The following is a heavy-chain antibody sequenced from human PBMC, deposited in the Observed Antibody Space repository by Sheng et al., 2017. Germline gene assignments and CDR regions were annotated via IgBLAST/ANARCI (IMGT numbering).Heavy chain of an antibody. V-gene: IGHV3-30*02. CDR1: GFTFSSYG. CDR3: AKGSHYDFWSGSLTYFDY. CDR2: IRYDGSNK. Sequence: QVQLVESGGGVVQPGGSLRLSCAASGFTFSSYGMHWVRQAPGKGLEWVAFIRYDGSNKYYADSVKGRFTISRDNSKNTLYLQMNSLRAEDTAVYYCAKGSHYDFWSGSLTYFDYWGQGTLVTVSS. J-gene: IGHJ4*02. D-gene: IGHD3-3*01.